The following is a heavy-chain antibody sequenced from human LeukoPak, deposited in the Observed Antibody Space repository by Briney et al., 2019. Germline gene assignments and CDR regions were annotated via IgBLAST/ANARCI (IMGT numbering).Heavy chain of an antibody. Sequence: GASVKVSCKASGYTFTSYDINWVRQAPGQGLEWMGGIIPIFGTANYAQKFQGRVTITTDESTSTAYMELSSLRSEDTAVYYCAREERAIAARPNYYYYYMDVWGKGTTVTVSS. CDR1: GYTFTSYD. D-gene: IGHD6-6*01. CDR3: AREERAIAARPNYYYYYMDV. J-gene: IGHJ6*03. V-gene: IGHV1-69*05. CDR2: IIPIFGTA.